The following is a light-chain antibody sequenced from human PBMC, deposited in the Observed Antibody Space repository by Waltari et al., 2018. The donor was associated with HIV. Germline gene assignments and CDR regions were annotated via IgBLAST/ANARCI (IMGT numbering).Light chain of an antibody. Sequence: QSVLPQPTSASGTPGQRITFSCSGSRFRLGSRYVPWSRHLPGTAPKHLISRTKQRASGGPERFSGSKTGTSASLAISGLRSEDEADYYCVTWADRSSGPVVFGGGTKVTVL. CDR3: VTWADRSSGPVV. J-gene: IGLJ2*01. CDR2: RTK. V-gene: IGLV1-47*01. CDR1: RFRLGSRY.